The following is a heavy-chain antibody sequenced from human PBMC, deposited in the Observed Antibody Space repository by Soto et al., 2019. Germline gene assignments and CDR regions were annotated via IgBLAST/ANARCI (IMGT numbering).Heavy chain of an antibody. D-gene: IGHD6-13*01. CDR2: ISWNSGSI. V-gene: IGHV3-9*01. CDR1: GFTFDDYA. Sequence: EVQLVESGGGLVQPGRSLRLSCAASGFTFDDYAMHWVRQAPGKGLEWVSGISWNSGSIGYADSVKGRFTISRDNAKNSLYLQMNSLRAEDTALYYCAKGAGGRIAAALDYWGQGTLVTVSS. CDR3: AKGAGGRIAAALDY. J-gene: IGHJ4*02.